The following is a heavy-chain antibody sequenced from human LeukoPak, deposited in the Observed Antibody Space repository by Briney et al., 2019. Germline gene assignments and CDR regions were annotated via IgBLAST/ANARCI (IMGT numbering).Heavy chain of an antibody. CDR3: ARDRRIVGVTRYYYYMDV. D-gene: IGHD1-26*01. CDR2: ISAYSGNT. CDR1: GYNFNTYG. J-gene: IGHJ6*03. V-gene: IGHV1-18*01. Sequence: ASVKVSCKASGYNFNTYGFSWVRQAPGQGLEWMGWISAYSGNTNYAQNFQGRVTMTTDTFTSTAYMELRSLKSDDTAVYYCARDRRIVGVTRYYYYMDVWGKGTTVTVSS.